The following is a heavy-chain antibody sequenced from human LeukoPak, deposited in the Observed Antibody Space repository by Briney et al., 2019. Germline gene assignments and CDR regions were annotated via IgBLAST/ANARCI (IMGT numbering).Heavy chain of an antibody. V-gene: IGHV3-15*01. CDR2: IKSKTDGGTT. CDR1: GFTFTVYA. J-gene: IGHJ4*02. D-gene: IGHD3-9*01. CDR3: TTLESDWLLSVPFDY. Sequence: KPGGSLRLSCAASGFTFTVYAMSWVRQAPGKGLEWVGRIKSKTDGGTTDYAAPVKGRFTISRDDSKNTLYLQMNSLKTEDTAVYYCTTLESDWLLSVPFDYWGQGTLVTVSS.